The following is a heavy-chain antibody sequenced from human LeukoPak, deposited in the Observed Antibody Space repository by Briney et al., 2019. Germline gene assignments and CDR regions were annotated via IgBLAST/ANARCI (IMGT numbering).Heavy chain of an antibody. Sequence: PSETLSLTCTVSGGSISSSSSICWTWVRQPPGKGLEWIGEIYDSGATNYNPSLKSRVTMLLDKSKNQFSLKLSSVTAADTAVYYCARGRGYSYGSAYYYYGMDVWGQGTTVTVSS. CDR1: GGSISSSSSIC. D-gene: IGHD5-18*01. J-gene: IGHJ6*02. CDR3: ARGRGYSYGSAYYYYGMDV. CDR2: IYDSGAT. V-gene: IGHV4-4*02.